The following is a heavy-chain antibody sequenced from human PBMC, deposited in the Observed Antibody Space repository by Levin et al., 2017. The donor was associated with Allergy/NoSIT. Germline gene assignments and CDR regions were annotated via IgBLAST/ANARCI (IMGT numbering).Heavy chain of an antibody. Sequence: GESLKISCVASGFTFNSYYMSWVRQLPGKGLEWVANIKQDGSEKYNVDSVKGRFTISRDNAMDSLFLQINSLRAEDTGVYFCARHVGSSGIMDVWGQGTTVTVSS. V-gene: IGHV3-7*01. CDR2: IKQDGSEK. D-gene: IGHD6-19*01. CDR1: GFTFNSYY. CDR3: ARHVGSSGIMDV. J-gene: IGHJ6*02.